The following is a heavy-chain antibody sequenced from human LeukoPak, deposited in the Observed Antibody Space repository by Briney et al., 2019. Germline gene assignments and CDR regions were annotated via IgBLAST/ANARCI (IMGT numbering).Heavy chain of an antibody. CDR3: AKGDYGGNPDAFDV. CDR2: ISGSGGST. V-gene: IGHV3-23*01. Sequence: GGSLRLSRAASGFTLSSYAMSWVRQAPGKGLEWVCVISGSGGSTNYADSVKGRFTVSRDDSKNTLYLQMDSLRVADTAVYYCAKGDYGGNPDAFDVWGQETVVTVSS. CDR1: GFTLSSYA. D-gene: IGHD4-23*01. J-gene: IGHJ3*01.